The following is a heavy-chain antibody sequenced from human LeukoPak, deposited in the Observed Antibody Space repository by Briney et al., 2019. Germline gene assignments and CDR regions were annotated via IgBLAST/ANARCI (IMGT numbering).Heavy chain of an antibody. D-gene: IGHD3-9*01. CDR2: ISTYNGDT. J-gene: IGHJ4*02. V-gene: IGHV1-18*01. CDR3: ARDPGQYYDILTGYYTPYYFDY. CDR1: GYTFTGYG. Sequence: GASVKVSCKASGYTFTGYGISWVRQAPGQGLEWMGWISTYNGDTDYAQKLQGRVTMTADTSTSTAYMEMRSLRSDDTAVYYCARDPGQYYDILTGYYTPYYFDYWGQGTLVTVSS.